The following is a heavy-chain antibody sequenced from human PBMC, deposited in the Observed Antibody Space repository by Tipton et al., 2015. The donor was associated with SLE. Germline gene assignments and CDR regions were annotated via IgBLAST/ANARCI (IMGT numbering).Heavy chain of an antibody. CDR3: ARGAGYPGTSGYSFDH. CDR2: IYYSGNT. Sequence: TLSLTCTVSGGSISRNGYYWSWIRQHPGKGLEWIGHIYYSGNTYYNPSLKSRVTMSVDTSYNQFSLKLSSVNAADTAVYYCARGAGYPGTSGYSFDHWGQGALVTVSS. J-gene: IGHJ4*02. CDR1: GGSISRNGYY. V-gene: IGHV4-31*03. D-gene: IGHD2-8*01.